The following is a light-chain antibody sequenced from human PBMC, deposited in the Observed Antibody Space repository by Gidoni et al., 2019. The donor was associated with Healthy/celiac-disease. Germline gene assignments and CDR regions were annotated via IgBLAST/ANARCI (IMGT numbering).Light chain of an antibody. CDR2: LGY. Sequence: DIVMTQSQLTLPVTPGAPASISCRSGQSLLHSNRYHYLDWYLQQPGQSPQLLIYLGYNRASGVPEMFSGSGAGTYFTRKISRVEDEVVGFYYGMQALQTPTFGGGTKVEIK. V-gene: IGKV2-28*01. J-gene: IGKJ4*01. CDR1: QSLLHSNRYHY. CDR3: MQALQTPT.